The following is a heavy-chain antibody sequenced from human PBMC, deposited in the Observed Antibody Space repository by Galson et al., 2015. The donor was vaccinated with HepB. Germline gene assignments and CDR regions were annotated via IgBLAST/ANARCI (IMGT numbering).Heavy chain of an antibody. CDR2: IWNDGSNK. D-gene: IGHD4-23*01. CDR1: GFTFSHYG. CDR3: ARLRWPLDHSLAY. Sequence: SLRLSCAASGFTFSHYGFHWVRQAPGKGLEWVGLIWNDGSNKYYADSVKGRFTISRDNSKNTLSLQMNSLRDEETAVYYCARLRWPLDHSLAYWGQGTLVTVSS. J-gene: IGHJ4*02. V-gene: IGHV3-33*08.